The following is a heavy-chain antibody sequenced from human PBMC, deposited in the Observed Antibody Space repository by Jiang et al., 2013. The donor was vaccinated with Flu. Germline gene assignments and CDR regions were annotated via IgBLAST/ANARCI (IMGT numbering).Heavy chain of an antibody. D-gene: IGHD6-25*01. J-gene: IGHJ6*02. V-gene: IGHV1-18*01. CDR1: GYTFASYG. Sequence: SVKVSCKASGYTFASYGISWVRQAPGQGLEWMGWISAYNGNTNYGQNLQGRVTMSTDTSTSTAYMELRSLRSDDTAVYYCARDHPTGGYDFYFYYGMDVWGQGTTVTVTS. CDR2: ISAYNGNT. CDR3: ARDHPTGGYDFYFYYGMDV.